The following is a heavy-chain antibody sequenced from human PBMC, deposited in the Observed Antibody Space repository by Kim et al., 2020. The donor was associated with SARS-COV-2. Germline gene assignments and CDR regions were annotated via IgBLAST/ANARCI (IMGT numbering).Heavy chain of an antibody. CDR1: GFTFSNAW. J-gene: IGHJ4*02. Sequence: GGSLRLSCAASGFTFSNAWMSWVRQAPGKGLEWVGRIKSKTDGGTTDYAAPVKGRFTISRDDSKNTLYLQMNSLKTEDTAVYYCTTVPPDYGDYVGFDYWGQGTLVTVSS. CDR2: IKSKTDGGTT. CDR3: TTVPPDYGDYVGFDY. D-gene: IGHD4-17*01. V-gene: IGHV3-15*01.